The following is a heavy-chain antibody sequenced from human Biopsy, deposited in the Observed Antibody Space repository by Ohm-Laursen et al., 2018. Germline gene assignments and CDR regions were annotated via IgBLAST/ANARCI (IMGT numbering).Heavy chain of an antibody. CDR1: GASIEDYY. CDR3: ARDRGYYSDRTAPGYFDL. Sequence: TLSLTCTVSGASIEDYYWTWIRQPPGKGLQWIGYVYYTGSTDYNPSLQSRVTISVDTSKNHFSLRLRSVTPADTAIYYCARDRGYYSDRTAPGYFDLWGRGTLVTVSS. J-gene: IGHJ2*01. D-gene: IGHD3-22*01. V-gene: IGHV4-59*01. CDR2: VYYTGST.